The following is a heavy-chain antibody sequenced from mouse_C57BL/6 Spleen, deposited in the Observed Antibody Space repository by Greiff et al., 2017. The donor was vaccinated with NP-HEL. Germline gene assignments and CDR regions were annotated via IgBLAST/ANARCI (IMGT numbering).Heavy chain of an antibody. Sequence: VQLKESGPGLVKPSQSLSLTCSVTGYSITSGYYWNWIRQFPGNKLEWMGYISYDGSNNYNPSLKNRISITRDTSKNQFFLKLNSVTTEDTATYYCARDSYDDGSRSGFDYWGQGTTLTVSS. CDR1: GYSITSGYY. CDR2: ISYDGSN. J-gene: IGHJ2*01. CDR3: ARDSYDDGSRSGFDY. D-gene: IGHD1-1*01. V-gene: IGHV3-6*01.